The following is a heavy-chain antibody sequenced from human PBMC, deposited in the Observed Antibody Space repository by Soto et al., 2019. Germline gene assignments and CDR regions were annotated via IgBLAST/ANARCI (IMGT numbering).Heavy chain of an antibody. J-gene: IGHJ4*02. V-gene: IGHV3-30*18. CDR1: GFTFGSYG. CDR3: AKREAPGYSKS. D-gene: IGHD5-18*01. CDR2: ISYDGSNK. Sequence: GGSLRLSCAASGFTFGSYGMHWVRQAPGKGLEWVAVISYDGSNKYYADSVKGRFTISRDNSKNTLYLQMNSLRAEDTAVYYCAKREAPGYSKSWGQGTLVTVSS.